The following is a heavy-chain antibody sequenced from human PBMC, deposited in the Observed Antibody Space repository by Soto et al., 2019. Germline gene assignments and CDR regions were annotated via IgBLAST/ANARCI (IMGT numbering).Heavy chain of an antibody. CDR1: GGSISSSSYY. J-gene: IGHJ5*02. CDR2: IYYSGST. Sequence: QLQLQESGPGLVKPSETLSLTCTVSGGSISSSSYYWGWIRQPPGKGLEWIGSIYYSGSTYYNPSSRSRVTISVDTSKNQFALKRSSVTAADTAVYYCARRGLRTYYPNWFDPWGQGTLVTVSS. CDR3: ARRGLRTYYPNWFDP. V-gene: IGHV4-39*01. D-gene: IGHD3-10*01.